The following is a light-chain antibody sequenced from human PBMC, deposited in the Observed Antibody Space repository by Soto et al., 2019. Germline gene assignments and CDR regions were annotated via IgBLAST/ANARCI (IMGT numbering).Light chain of an antibody. CDR2: ASV. CDR3: QLYANSPP. J-gene: IGKJ5*01. V-gene: IGKV3-20*01. Sequence: EIVLTQSPGTLSLSPGERATLSCRASQSVSSSYLAWYQQKPGQAPRLLIYASVNRATGIPDRFSGSASGTDFTLTINRLEPEDFAVYYCQLYANSPPFGQGTRLEVK. CDR1: QSVSSSY.